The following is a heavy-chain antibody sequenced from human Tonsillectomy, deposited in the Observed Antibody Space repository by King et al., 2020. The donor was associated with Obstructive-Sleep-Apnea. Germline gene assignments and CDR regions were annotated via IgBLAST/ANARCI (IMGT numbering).Heavy chain of an antibody. CDR1: GLTFTSAW. J-gene: IGHJ4*02. Sequence: VQLVESGGGLVEPGGSLRLSCTASGLTFTSAWMSWVRQAPGKGPEGVGRIKSRYDGGTPDYAAFVKGRFTISRDDSKNTIDLQMSSLQGEDTAIYYCTTGDPRRDWGQGTLVTVSS. CDR3: TTGDPRRD. V-gene: IGHV3-15*01. CDR2: IKSRYDGGTP.